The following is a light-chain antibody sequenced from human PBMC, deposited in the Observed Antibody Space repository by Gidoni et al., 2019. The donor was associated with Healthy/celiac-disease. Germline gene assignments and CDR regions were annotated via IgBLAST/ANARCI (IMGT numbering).Light chain of an antibody. V-gene: IGKV4-1*01. CDR3: QQYYSTRA. Sequence: DIVMTQSPDSLAVSLGERATINCKSSQSVLYTSNNNNYLAWYQQTPGQPPKLLIYWASTRESGVPDRFSGSGSGTDFTLTISSLQAEDVAVYYCQQYYSTRAFGQGTKLEIK. CDR1: QSVLYTSNNNNY. J-gene: IGKJ2*01. CDR2: WAS.